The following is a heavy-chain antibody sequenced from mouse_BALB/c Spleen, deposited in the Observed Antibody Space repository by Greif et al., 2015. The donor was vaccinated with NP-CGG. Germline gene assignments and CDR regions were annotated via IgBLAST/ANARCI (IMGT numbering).Heavy chain of an antibody. V-gene: IGHV1S56*01. D-gene: IGHD1-1*01. CDR2: IYPGDGST. CDR3: ARGPYGSRGDYAMDY. Sequence: VQVVESGPELVKPGASVKMSCKASGYTFTSYYIHWVKQRPGQGLEWIGWIYPGDGSTKYNEKFKGKTTLTADKSSSTAYMLLSSLTSEDSAIYFCARGPYGSRGDYAMDYWGQGTSVTVSS. J-gene: IGHJ4*01. CDR1: GYTFTSYY.